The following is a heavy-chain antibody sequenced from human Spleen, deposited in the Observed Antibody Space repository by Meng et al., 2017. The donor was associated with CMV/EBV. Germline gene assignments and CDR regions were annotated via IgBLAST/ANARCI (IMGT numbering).Heavy chain of an antibody. D-gene: IGHD3-3*01. Sequence: GGSLRLSCAVSGIFFRSYGIHWVRQAPGKGLEWVAFIRYDGSYKEYVDSVKGRFTISRDNSKNLLNLQMNGLRAEDSAVYYCAKDQSLSNDFWSGNYGMDVWGQGTTVTVSS. V-gene: IGHV3-30*02. J-gene: IGHJ6*02. CDR2: IRYDGSYK. CDR3: AKDQSLSNDFWSGNYGMDV. CDR1: GIFFRSYG.